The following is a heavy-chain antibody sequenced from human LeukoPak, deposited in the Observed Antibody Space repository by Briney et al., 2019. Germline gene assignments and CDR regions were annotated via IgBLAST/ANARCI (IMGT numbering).Heavy chain of an antibody. J-gene: IGHJ4*02. CDR3: ARLLVTTGD. D-gene: IGHD4-11*01. CDR2: INPNSGGT. V-gene: IGHV1-2*02. CDR1: GYIFTGYY. Sequence: ASVKVSRKASGYIFTGYYMHWVRQAPGQGLEWMGWINPNSGGTKYAQKFQGRVTMTRDTSITTAYMELSRLRSDDTAVYYRARLLVTTGDWGQGTLVTVSS.